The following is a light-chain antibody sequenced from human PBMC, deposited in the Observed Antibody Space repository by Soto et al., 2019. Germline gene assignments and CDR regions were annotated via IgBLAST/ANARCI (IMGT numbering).Light chain of an antibody. J-gene: IGKJ5*01. V-gene: IGKV1-13*02. CDR1: QDIRGA. Sequence: AIQVTQSPSSLSASVGDRDTITCLASQDIRGALAWYQQKPGKPPKLLIYDVSTLENGVPSRFSGDSSGTQFTLTISGLQPEDFGTYYCQQFNSYPVTFGHGTRLDIK. CDR3: QQFNSYPVT. CDR2: DVS.